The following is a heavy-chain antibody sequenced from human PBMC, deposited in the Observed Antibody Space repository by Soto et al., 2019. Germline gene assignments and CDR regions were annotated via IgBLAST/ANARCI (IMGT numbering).Heavy chain of an antibody. CDR2: ISYDGSNK. CDR3: ASDYGEPDAFDI. D-gene: IGHD3-10*01. J-gene: IGHJ3*02. V-gene: IGHV3-30-3*01. CDR1: GFTFSSYA. Sequence: PGGSLRLSCAASGFTFSSYAMHWVRQAPGKGLEWVAVISYDGSNKYYADSVKGRFTIPRDNSKNTLYLQMNSLRAEDTAVYYCASDYGEPDAFDIWGQGTMVTVSS.